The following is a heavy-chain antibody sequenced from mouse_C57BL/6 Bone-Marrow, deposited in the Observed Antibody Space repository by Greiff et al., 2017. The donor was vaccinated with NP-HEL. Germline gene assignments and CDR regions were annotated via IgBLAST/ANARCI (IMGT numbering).Heavy chain of an antibody. CDR2: ISDGGSYT. CDR3: AIDFPIYYDYDVGFAY. Sequence: EVQRVESGGGLVKPGGSLKLSCAASGFTFSSYAMSWVRQTPEKRLEWVATISDGGSYTYYPDNVKGRLTISRDNAKNNLYLQMSHLKSEDTAMYYCAIDFPIYYDYDVGFAYWGQGTLVTVSA. J-gene: IGHJ3*01. D-gene: IGHD2-4*01. CDR1: GFTFSSYA. V-gene: IGHV5-4*01.